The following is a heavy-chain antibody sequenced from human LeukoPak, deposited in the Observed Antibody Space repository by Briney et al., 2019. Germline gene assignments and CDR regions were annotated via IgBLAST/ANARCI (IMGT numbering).Heavy chain of an antibody. CDR1: GFTFSNYW. J-gene: IGHJ4*02. D-gene: IGHD6-19*01. CDR3: AREAWLLRDY. V-gene: IGHV3-7*01. CDR2: IKQDGSEK. Sequence: HPGGSLRLSCAASGFTFSNYWMSWVRQAPGKGLEWVANIKQDGSEKYYVDSVKGRFTISRDNAKNSLYLQMNSLRAEDTAVYYCAREAWLLRDYWGQGTLVTVSS.